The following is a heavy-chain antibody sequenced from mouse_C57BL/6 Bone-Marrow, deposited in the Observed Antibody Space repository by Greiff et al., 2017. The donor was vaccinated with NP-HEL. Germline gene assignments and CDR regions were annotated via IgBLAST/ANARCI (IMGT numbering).Heavy chain of an antibody. CDR3: ARPLYDGYYDY. CDR1: GYTFTSYW. V-gene: IGHV1-64*01. D-gene: IGHD2-3*01. J-gene: IGHJ2*01. Sequence: QVQLQQPGAELVKPGASVKLSCKASGYTFTSYWMHWVKQRPGQGLEWIGMIHPNSGSTNYNEKFKSKATLTVDKSSSTAYMQLSSLTSEDSAVYYCARPLYDGYYDYWGQGTTLTVSS. CDR2: IHPNSGST.